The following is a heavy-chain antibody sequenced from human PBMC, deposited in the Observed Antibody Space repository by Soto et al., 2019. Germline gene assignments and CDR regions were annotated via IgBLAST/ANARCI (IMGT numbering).Heavy chain of an antibody. CDR2: INPNSGGT. D-gene: IGHD1-26*01. J-gene: IGHJ4*03. CDR3: AREAYSGSYLDY. V-gene: IGHV1-2*04. CDR1: GYTFTGYY. Sequence: ASVKVSCKASGYTFTGYYMHWVRQAPGQGLEWMGCINPNSGGTNYAQKFQGWVNMTRDTSISTAYMELSRLRSDDTAVYYCAREAYSGSYLDYWGQGQWSPSPQ.